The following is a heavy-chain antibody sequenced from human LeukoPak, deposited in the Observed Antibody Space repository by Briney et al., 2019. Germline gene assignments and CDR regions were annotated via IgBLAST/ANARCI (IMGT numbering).Heavy chain of an antibody. CDR2: ISRTGVAT. J-gene: IGHJ4*02. D-gene: IGHD3-22*01. CDR3: AKHSHDGSAPYYEVQFDS. CDR1: GFTFISFA. Sequence: PGGSLRLSCAASGFTFISFAMSWVRQAPGKGLEWVSTISRTGVATYYANSVKGRFTISRDNSKNTVYLQVNSLRAEDTAVYYCAKHSHDGSAPYYEVQFDSWGQGTLVTVSS. V-gene: IGHV3-23*01.